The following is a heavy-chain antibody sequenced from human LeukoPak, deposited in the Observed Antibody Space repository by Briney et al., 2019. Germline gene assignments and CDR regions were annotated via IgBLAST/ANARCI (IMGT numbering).Heavy chain of an antibody. CDR1: GYSFPNNW. Sequence: GEPLKISCKASGYSFPNNWIGWVRQMPGKGLEWMGIIYPFDSDIRYSPSFQGQVIISADKSINTAYLQWSSLKASDTAMYYCASFGGTYRYYFDSWGQGTLVTVSS. J-gene: IGHJ4*02. V-gene: IGHV5-51*01. CDR3: ASFGGTYRYYFDS. D-gene: IGHD3-16*02. CDR2: IYPFDSDI.